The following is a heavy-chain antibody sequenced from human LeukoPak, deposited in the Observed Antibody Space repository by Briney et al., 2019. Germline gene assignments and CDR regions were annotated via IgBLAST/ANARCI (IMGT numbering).Heavy chain of an antibody. J-gene: IGHJ4*02. D-gene: IGHD3-16*01. CDR3: ARGGYGDYVWGSYRLLGY. V-gene: IGHV3-74*01. Sequence: PGGSLRPSCAASGFTFSSYWMHWVRQAPGKGLVWVSRINSDGSSTSYADSVKGRFTISRDNAKNTLYLQMNSLRAEDTAVYYCARGGYGDYVWGSYRLLGYWGQGTLVTVSS. CDR2: INSDGSST. CDR1: GFTFSSYW.